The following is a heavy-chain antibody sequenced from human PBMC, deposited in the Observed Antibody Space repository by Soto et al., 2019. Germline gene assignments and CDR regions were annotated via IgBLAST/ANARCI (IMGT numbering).Heavy chain of an antibody. CDR2: ISSSSSYI. Sequence: EVQLVESGGGLVKPGGSLRLSCAASGFTFSSYSMNWVRQAPGKGLEWVSSISSSSSYIYYADSVKGRFTISRDNAKNLLYLQMNSLRAEDTAVYYCARDLTAMVTEAYYYYYGMDVWGQGTTVTVSS. CDR3: ARDLTAMVTEAYYYYYGMDV. V-gene: IGHV3-21*01. CDR1: GFTFSSYS. J-gene: IGHJ6*02. D-gene: IGHD5-18*01.